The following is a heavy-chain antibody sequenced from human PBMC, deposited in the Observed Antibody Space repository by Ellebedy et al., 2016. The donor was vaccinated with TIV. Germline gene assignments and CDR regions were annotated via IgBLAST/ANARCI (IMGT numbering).Heavy chain of an antibody. CDR1: GFTFSSYS. CDR2: ISSSSSYI. J-gene: IGHJ4*02. D-gene: IGHD6-13*01. Sequence: GESLKISXAASGFTFSSYSMNWVRQAPGKGLEWVSSISSSSSYIYYADSVKGRFTISRDNAKNSLYLQMNSLRAEDTAVYYCARFSSWGGFDYWGQGTLVTVSS. V-gene: IGHV3-21*01. CDR3: ARFSSWGGFDY.